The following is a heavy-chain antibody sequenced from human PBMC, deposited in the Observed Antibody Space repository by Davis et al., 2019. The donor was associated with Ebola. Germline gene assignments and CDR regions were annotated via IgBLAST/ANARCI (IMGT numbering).Heavy chain of an antibody. CDR2: INHSGST. CDR3: ARARAYSSSSGFYYYYGMDV. J-gene: IGHJ6*02. Sequence: PGGSLRLSCAVYGGSFSGYYWSWIRQPPGKGLEWIGEINHSGSTNYNPSLKSRVTISVDTSKNQFSLKLSSVTAADTAVYYCARARAYSSSSGFYYYYGMDVWGQGTTVTVSS. V-gene: IGHV4-34*01. D-gene: IGHD6-6*01. CDR1: GGSFSGYY.